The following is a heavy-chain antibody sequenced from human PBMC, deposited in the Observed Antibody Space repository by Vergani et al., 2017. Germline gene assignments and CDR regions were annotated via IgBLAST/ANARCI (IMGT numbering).Heavy chain of an antibody. CDR3: GGGYTVHGSGACDI. Sequence: QLQLQESGPGLVKPSETLSLTCTVSGGSISSSRYYWGWIRQPTGKGLEWIGSIYYSGSTYYNPSLKSRVTISVDTSKNQFSLKRSSVTAADTAVYYCGGGYTVHGSGACDIWSQGTMVTVSP. D-gene: IGHD5-12*01. CDR2: IYYSGST. V-gene: IGHV4-39*01. CDR1: GGSISSSRYY. J-gene: IGHJ3*02.